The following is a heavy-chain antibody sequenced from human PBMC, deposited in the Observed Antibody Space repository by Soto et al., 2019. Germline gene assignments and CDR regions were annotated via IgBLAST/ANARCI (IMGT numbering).Heavy chain of an antibody. CDR3: ARVLRGDSSGYYRHWYFDL. Sequence: ASVKVSCKASGYTFTSYYMHWVRQAPGQGLEWMGRINASDGNTRYSQKFQGRVTITRDTSASTAYMELSSLRSEDTAVYYCARVLRGDSSGYYRHWYFDLWGRGTLVTVSS. D-gene: IGHD3-22*01. CDR2: INASDGNT. J-gene: IGHJ2*01. CDR1: GYTFTSYY. V-gene: IGHV1-46*01.